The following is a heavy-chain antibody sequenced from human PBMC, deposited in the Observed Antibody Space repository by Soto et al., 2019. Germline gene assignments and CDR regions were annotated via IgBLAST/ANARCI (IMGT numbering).Heavy chain of an antibody. CDR3: ASTYQREYSGYGFDY. Sequence: SETLSLTCTVSGGSISSSSYYWGWIRQPPGKGLEWIGSIYYSGSTYYNPSLKSRVTISVDTSKNQFSLKLSSVTAADTAVYYCASTYQREYSGYGFDYWGQGTLVTVSS. D-gene: IGHD5-12*01. J-gene: IGHJ4*02. CDR2: IYYSGST. CDR1: GGSISSSSYY. V-gene: IGHV4-39*01.